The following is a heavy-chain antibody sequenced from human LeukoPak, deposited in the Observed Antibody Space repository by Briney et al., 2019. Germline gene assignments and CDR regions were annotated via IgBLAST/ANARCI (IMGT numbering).Heavy chain of an antibody. V-gene: IGHV4-39*07. CDR1: GGSISSSSYY. CDR2: IYYSGST. CDR3: ARDHCSSTSCYRLMAAYNWFDP. Sequence: SETLSLTCTVPGGSISSSSYYWGWIRQPPGKGLEWIGSIYYSGSTYYNPSLKSRITISVDTSKNQFSLKLSSVTAADTAVYYCARDHCSSTSCYRLMAAYNWFDPWGQGTLVTVSS. D-gene: IGHD2-2*02. J-gene: IGHJ5*02.